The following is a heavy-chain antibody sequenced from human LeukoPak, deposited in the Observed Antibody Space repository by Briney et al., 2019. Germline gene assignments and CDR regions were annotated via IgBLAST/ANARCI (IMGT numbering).Heavy chain of an antibody. V-gene: IGHV3-23*01. CDR1: GFTFSSYG. CDR3: AQDIGWLQFAY. J-gene: IGHJ4*02. Sequence: GRSLRLSCAASGFTFSSYGMNWVRQAPGKGLEWISGISPSGGGTYADFVKGRFTISRDDSKNTLYLQMNSLRGDDTAVYYCAQDIGWLQFAYWGQGTLVTVSS. CDR2: ISPSGGGT. D-gene: IGHD5-24*01.